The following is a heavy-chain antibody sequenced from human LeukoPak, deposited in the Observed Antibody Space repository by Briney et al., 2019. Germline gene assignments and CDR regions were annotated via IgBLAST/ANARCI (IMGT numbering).Heavy chain of an antibody. D-gene: IGHD4-17*01. CDR2: ISGSGGST. CDR3: AKVFTVTTHYYYYYMDV. Sequence: VGSLRLSCAASGFTFSSYAMSWVRQAPGKGLEWVSAISGSGGSTYYADSVKGRFTISRDNSKNTLYLQMNSLRAEDTAVYYCAKVFTVTTHYYYYYMDVWGKGTTVTVSS. V-gene: IGHV3-23*01. J-gene: IGHJ6*03. CDR1: GFTFSSYA.